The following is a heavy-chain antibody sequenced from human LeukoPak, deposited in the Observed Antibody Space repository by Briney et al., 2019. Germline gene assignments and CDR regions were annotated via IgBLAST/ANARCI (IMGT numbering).Heavy chain of an antibody. CDR3: ASLGITIFGVVMEPAYYYYYGMDV. V-gene: IGHV4-34*01. CDR1: GGSISSYY. CDR2: INHSGST. J-gene: IGHJ6*02. D-gene: IGHD3-3*01. Sequence: SETLSLTCTVSGGSISSYYWSWIRQPAGKGLEWIGEINHSGSTNYNPSLKSRVTISVDTSKNQFSLKLSSVTAADTAVYYCASLGITIFGVVMEPAYYYYYGMDVWGQGTTVTVSS.